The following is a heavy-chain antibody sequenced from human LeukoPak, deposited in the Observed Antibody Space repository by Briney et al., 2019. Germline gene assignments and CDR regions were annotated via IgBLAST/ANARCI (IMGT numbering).Heavy chain of an antibody. D-gene: IGHD3-22*01. V-gene: IGHV3-7*01. J-gene: IGHJ4*02. CDR3: ARDIDGYYYGTIGSFLWFDY. Sequence: PGGSLRLSCAASGFTFRTYWMSWVRQAPGKGLEWVANIKQDGSEKYYVDSVKGRFTITRDNAKNSLYLQMNSLRAEDTAVYYCARDIDGYYYGTIGSFLWFDYWGQGAQVTVSS. CDR2: IKQDGSEK. CDR1: GFTFRTYW.